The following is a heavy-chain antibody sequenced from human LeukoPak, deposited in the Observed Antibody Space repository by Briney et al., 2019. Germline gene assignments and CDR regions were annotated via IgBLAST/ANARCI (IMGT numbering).Heavy chain of an antibody. D-gene: IGHD5-24*01. J-gene: IGHJ6*02. Sequence: TGGSLRLSCAASGFTFSDYYMSWIRQAPGKGLEWVSYISSSGSTIYYADSVKGRFTISRDNAKNSLYLHMNSLRAEDTAVYYCARDGRDGYNHYYYGMDVWGQGTTVTVSS. V-gene: IGHV3-11*01. CDR3: ARDGRDGYNHYYYGMDV. CDR1: GFTFSDYY. CDR2: ISSSGSTI.